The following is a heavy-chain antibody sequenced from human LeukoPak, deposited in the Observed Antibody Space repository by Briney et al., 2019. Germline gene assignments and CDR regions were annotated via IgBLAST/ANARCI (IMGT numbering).Heavy chain of an antibody. D-gene: IGHD7-27*01. CDR1: GGSISSSSYY. J-gene: IGHJ3*02. CDR2: IYYSGST. CDR3: VNDWGGAFDI. V-gene: IGHV4-39*07. Sequence: SETLSLTCTVSGGSISSSSYYWGWIRQPPGKGLEWIGSIYYSGSTYYNPSLKSRVTISVDTSKNQFSLKLSSVTAADTAVYYCVNDWGGAFDIWGQGTMVTVSS.